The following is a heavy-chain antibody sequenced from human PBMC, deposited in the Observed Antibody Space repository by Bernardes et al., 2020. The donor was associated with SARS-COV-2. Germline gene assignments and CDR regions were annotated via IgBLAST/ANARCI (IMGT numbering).Heavy chain of an antibody. CDR1: GYSFTSYG. J-gene: IGHJ5*02. V-gene: IGHV1-18*01. Sequence: ASVKVSCKASGYSFTSYGISWVRQAPGQGLEWMGWISADNGNTNYAQNLQGRVTMTTDTSTRTAYMELRSLRSDDTAVYYCARDRVYCSSTNCQRAWFDPWGQGTQVTVSS. CDR3: ARDRVYCSSTNCQRAWFDP. D-gene: IGHD2-2*01. CDR2: ISADNGNT.